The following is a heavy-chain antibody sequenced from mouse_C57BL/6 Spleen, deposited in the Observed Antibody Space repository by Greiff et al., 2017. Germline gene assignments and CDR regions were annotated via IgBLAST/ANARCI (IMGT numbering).Heavy chain of an antibody. V-gene: IGHV5-17*01. Sequence: EVMLVESGGGLVKPGGSLKLSCAASGFTFSDYGMHWVRQAPEKGLEWVAYISSGSSTIYYADTVKGRFTIARDNAKDTLFLKMTSLRSEDTAMYYCARPGYYGSSYGDFDYWGQGTTLTVSS. CDR1: GFTFSDYG. J-gene: IGHJ2*01. CDR3: ARPGYYGSSYGDFDY. CDR2: ISSGSSTI. D-gene: IGHD1-1*01.